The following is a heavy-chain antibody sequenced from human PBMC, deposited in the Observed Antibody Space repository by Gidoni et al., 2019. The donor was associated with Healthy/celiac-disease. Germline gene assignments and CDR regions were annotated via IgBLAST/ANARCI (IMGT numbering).Heavy chain of an antibody. Sequence: EVQLVESGGGLVQHGGSLRLSCAASGFTFSSYEMNWVRQAPGKGLEWVSYISSSGSTIYYADSVKGRFTISRDNAKNSLYLQMNSLRAEDTAVYYCARDGIVVVPAAMSRHRYYYYGMDVWGQGTTVTVSS. CDR3: ARDGIVVVPAAMSRHRYYYYGMDV. D-gene: IGHD2-2*01. CDR2: ISSSGSTI. V-gene: IGHV3-48*03. CDR1: GFTFSSYE. J-gene: IGHJ6*02.